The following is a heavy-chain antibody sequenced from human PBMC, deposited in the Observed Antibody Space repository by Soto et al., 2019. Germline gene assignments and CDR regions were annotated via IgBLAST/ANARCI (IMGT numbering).Heavy chain of an antibody. CDR1: GGTFSSYA. D-gene: IGHD2-2*01. CDR2: SIPIPGTA. Sequence: QVQLVQSGAGVKKPGSSVKVSCKASGGTFSSYAISWVRQAPGQGLEWMGGSIPIPGTANFAQKFQGRVTITADESTSTAYMELSSLRSEDTAVYYCARSQGSSTSLEIYYYYYYGMDVWGQGTTVTVSS. J-gene: IGHJ6*02. CDR3: ARSQGSSTSLEIYYYYYYGMDV. V-gene: IGHV1-69*01.